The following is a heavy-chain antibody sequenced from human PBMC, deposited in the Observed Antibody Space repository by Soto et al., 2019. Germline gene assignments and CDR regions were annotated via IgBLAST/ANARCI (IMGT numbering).Heavy chain of an antibody. Sequence: QVQLVESGGGVVQPGRSLRLSCAASGFSFSTYGMHWVRQAPGTGLEWVAVISYDGSNEYYADSVRGRFTISRDTSKSTLYLEMNTLRPEDTAVYYCAKGEEGYYTSGANCLDYWGQGTLVIVSS. CDR3: AKGEEGYYTSGANCLDY. D-gene: IGHD3-10*01. V-gene: IGHV3-30*18. CDR1: GFSFSTYG. J-gene: IGHJ4*02. CDR2: ISYDGSNE.